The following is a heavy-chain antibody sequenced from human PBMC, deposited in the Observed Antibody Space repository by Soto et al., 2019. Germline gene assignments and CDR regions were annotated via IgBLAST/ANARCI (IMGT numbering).Heavy chain of an antibody. CDR2: IYPGDSDT. CDR1: GESVSSYW. Sequence: KSSGEGRGESVSSYWRGSDRQMPEKGLEWMGIIYPGDSDTRYSPSFQGQVTISADKSISTAYLQWSSLKASDTAMYYCARQISNCSGGSCYLNYYYYGMDVWGQGTTVTVSS. V-gene: IGHV5-51*01. D-gene: IGHD2-15*01. CDR3: ARQISNCSGGSCYLNYYYYGMDV. J-gene: IGHJ6*02.